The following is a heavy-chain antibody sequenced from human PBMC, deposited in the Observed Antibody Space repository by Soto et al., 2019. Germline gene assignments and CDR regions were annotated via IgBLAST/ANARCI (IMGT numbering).Heavy chain of an antibody. V-gene: IGHV4-34*01. CDR2: INHSGST. J-gene: IGHJ4*02. Sequence: QVQLQQWGAGRLKPSETLSLTCSVYGGSFSGYYWTWIRQPPGTGLEWIGEINHSGSTNYNPSLKSRVTISVDTSKNQFSLTLTSVTAADTAVYYCARDKITGLFDYWGQGTLVTVSS. CDR3: ARDKITGLFDY. D-gene: IGHD2-8*02. CDR1: GGSFSGYY.